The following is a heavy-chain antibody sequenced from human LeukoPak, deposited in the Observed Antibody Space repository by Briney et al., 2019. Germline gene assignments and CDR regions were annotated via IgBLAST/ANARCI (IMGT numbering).Heavy chain of an antibody. Sequence: GGSLRLSCAASGFTFSDYNMRWLRQAPGKGLEWVSSISRSGSTKYYADSVKGRFTISRDNSKNTLYLQMNSLRDEDTGVYYCATDLFPYGSGSSTPFDFWGQGTLVTVSS. D-gene: IGHD3-10*01. CDR1: GFTFSDYN. V-gene: IGHV3-11*01. CDR3: ATDLFPYGSGSSTPFDF. CDR2: ISRSGSTK. J-gene: IGHJ4*02.